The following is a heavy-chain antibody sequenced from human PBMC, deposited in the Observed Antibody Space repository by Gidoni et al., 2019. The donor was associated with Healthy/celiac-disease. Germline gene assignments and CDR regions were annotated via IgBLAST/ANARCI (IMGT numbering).Heavy chain of an antibody. CDR3: AREKAVAGPGSQSFDY. Sequence: QVQLVQSGAEVKKPGASVTVSCKASGYTFTSYYMHWVRQAPGQGLEWMGIINPSGGSTSYAQKFQGRVTMTRDTSTSTVYMELSSLRSEDTAVYYCAREKAVAGPGSQSFDYWGQGTLVTVSS. CDR2: INPSGGST. CDR1: GYTFTSYY. J-gene: IGHJ4*02. D-gene: IGHD6-19*01. V-gene: IGHV1-46*01.